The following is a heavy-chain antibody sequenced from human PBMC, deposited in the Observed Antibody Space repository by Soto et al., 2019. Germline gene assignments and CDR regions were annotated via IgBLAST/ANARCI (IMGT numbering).Heavy chain of an antibody. Sequence: EVQLLESGGGLVQPGGSLRLSCAASGFTFSSYAMSWVRQAPGKGLEWVSAISGSGGSTYYADSVKGRFTISRDNSKNTLYLQMNSLRAEDTAVYYCAKDMGCSSTSCYVRYYYGMDVWGQGNTVTVSS. CDR3: AKDMGCSSTSCYVRYYYGMDV. D-gene: IGHD2-2*01. CDR2: ISGSGGST. CDR1: GFTFSSYA. J-gene: IGHJ6*02. V-gene: IGHV3-23*01.